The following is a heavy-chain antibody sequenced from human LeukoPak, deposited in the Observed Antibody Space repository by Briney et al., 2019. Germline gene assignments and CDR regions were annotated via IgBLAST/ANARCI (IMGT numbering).Heavy chain of an antibody. CDR3: ARDTALRRDGYNSQGY. J-gene: IGHJ4*02. Sequence: GASVKVSCKASGYTFTSYGISWVRQAPGQGLEWMGWISAYNGNTNYAQKLQGRVTMTTDTSTSTAYMELRSLRSDDTAVYYCARDTALRRDGYNSQGYWGRGTLVTVSS. CDR1: GYTFTSYG. CDR2: ISAYNGNT. D-gene: IGHD5-24*01. V-gene: IGHV1-18*01.